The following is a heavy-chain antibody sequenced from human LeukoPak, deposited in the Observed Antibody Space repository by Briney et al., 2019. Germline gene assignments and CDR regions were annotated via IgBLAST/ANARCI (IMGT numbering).Heavy chain of an antibody. J-gene: IGHJ3*02. Sequence: GESLKISCKASGYTFTNYWIGWVRQMPGKGLEWVGIIYPGDSDTRYSPSFQGQVTISADKSINTAYLQWSNLKASDTAMYYCAIVYYDYWSGYSRETLDIWGQGTMVTVS. CDR3: AIVYYDYWSGYSRETLDI. V-gene: IGHV5-51*01. CDR2: IYPGDSDT. CDR1: GYTFTNYW. D-gene: IGHD3-3*01.